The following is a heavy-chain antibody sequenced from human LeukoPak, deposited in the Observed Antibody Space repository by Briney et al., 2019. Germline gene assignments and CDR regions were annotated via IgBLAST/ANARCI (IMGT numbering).Heavy chain of an antibody. J-gene: IGHJ3*02. CDR2: IYRSGST. CDR3: ARDSGHDAFDI. CDR1: GFTVSTNY. Sequence: GGSLRLSCAASGFTVSTNYVSWVRQAPGKGLEWVSVIYRSGSTYYADSLKGRFTISRDNSKNTLYLQMNRLRAEDTAVYYCARDSGHDAFDIWGQGTMVTVSS. V-gene: IGHV3-53*01.